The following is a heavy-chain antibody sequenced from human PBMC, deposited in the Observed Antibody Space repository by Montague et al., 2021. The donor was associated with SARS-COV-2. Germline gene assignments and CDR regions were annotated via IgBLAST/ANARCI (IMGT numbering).Heavy chain of an antibody. D-gene: IGHD3-9*01. V-gene: IGHV4-4*08. CDR1: GVSVTDYY. CDR2: VLYNKGT. J-gene: IGHJ4*02. Sequence: ETLSLTCTVSGVSVTDYYWCCILRPPGKGLEWVGDVLYNKGTNSNPSLKSRVASSADTSKSQFSLRLTSVTAADPAFYYCVRDPHYDGLNGPPDFWDQGTLVTFSS. CDR3: VRDPHYDGLNGPPDF.